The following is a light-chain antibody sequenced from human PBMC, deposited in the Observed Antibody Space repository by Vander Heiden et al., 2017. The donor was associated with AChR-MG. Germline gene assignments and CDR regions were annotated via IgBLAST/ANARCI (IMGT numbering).Light chain of an antibody. Sequence: SSALTQDPAVSVALGQTVRITCQGDSLRSYYASRYQQKPGQAPVLVIYGKDNRPSGIPDRVSGSSSGNTASLTITGAQAEDEADYYCNSRDSSGNHFVVFGGGTKLTVL. CDR1: SLRSYY. CDR3: NSRDSSGNHFVV. V-gene: IGLV3-19*01. J-gene: IGLJ2*01. CDR2: GKD.